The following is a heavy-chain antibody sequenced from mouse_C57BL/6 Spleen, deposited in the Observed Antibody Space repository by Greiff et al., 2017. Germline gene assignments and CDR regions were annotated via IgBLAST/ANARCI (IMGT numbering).Heavy chain of an antibody. CDR1: GYTFTSYW. D-gene: IGHD1-1*01. CDR3: ARGLGGSRGDY. J-gene: IGHJ2*01. CDR2: IDPSDSYT. Sequence: QVQLQQPGAELVMPGASVKLSCKASGYTFTSYWMHWVKQRPGQGLEWIGEIDPSDSYTNYNQKFKGKSTLTVDKSSSTAYMQLSSLTSEDSAVYYCARGLGGSRGDYWGQGTTLTVSS. V-gene: IGHV1-69*01.